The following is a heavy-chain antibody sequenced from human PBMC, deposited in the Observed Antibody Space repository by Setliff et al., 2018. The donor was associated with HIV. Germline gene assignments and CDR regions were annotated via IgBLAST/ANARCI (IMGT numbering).Heavy chain of an antibody. CDR3: ARGASSSAVYYYYYYMDV. Sequence: ASVKVSCKASGGTFSSYAISWVRQAPGQGLEWMGWINTNTGNPTYAQGFTGRFVFSLDTSVSTAYLQITSLKAEDTAVYYCARGASSSAVYYYYYYMDVWGKGTTVTVSS. V-gene: IGHV7-4-1*02. D-gene: IGHD6-6*01. CDR2: INTNTGNP. J-gene: IGHJ6*03. CDR1: GGTFSSYA.